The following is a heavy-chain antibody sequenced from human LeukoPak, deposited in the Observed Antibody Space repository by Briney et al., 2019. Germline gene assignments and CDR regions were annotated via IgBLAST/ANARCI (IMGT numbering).Heavy chain of an antibody. CDR2: IGSGSVYI. CDR3: ARGRSPGLVVVPFDY. CDR1: GFAFGSYN. D-gene: IGHD2-15*01. Sequence: GGSLRLSCAASGFAFGSYNMNWVRQAPGKGLEWVSSIGSGSVYIYYADSVRGRFTISRDNAKNSLYLQMNSLRAEDTALYYCARGRSPGLVVVPFDYWGQGALVTVSS. V-gene: IGHV3-21*01. J-gene: IGHJ4*02.